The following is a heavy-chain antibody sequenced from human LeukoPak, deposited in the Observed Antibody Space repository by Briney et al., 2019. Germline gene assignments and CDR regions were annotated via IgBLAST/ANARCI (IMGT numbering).Heavy chain of an antibody. Sequence: PGRSLRLSCAASGFTFSSYWMHWVRQAPGKGLVWVSRINSDGSSTSYADSVKGRFTISRDNAKNTLYLQMNSLRAEDTAVYYCARSMVTIPIPGGYWGQGTLVTVSS. D-gene: IGHD5-24*01. CDR3: ARSMVTIPIPGGY. CDR1: GFTFSSYW. V-gene: IGHV3-74*01. CDR2: INSDGSST. J-gene: IGHJ4*02.